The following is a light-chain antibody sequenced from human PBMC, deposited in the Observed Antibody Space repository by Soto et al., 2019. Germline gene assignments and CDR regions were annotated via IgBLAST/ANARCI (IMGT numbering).Light chain of an antibody. CDR1: QTGSNSY. V-gene: IGKV3-20*01. CDR2: GVS. Sequence: IVLTQSPGTLSLSPGERATLSCRASQTGSNSYLAWYQQKSGQAPRLLIYGVSTRATGIPDRFSGSGSGTEFARTISRLEPEDFAVYICQHYGYPQWTFGPGTKVEIK. J-gene: IGKJ1*01. CDR3: QHYGYPQWT.